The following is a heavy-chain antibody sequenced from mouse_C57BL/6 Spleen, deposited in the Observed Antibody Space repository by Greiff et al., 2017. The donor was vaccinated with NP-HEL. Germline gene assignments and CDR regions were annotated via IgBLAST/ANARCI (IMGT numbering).Heavy chain of an antibody. J-gene: IGHJ2*01. D-gene: IGHD1-1*01. CDR1: GYTFTSYW. CDR2: IYPSDSET. V-gene: IGHV1-61*01. Sequence: VQLQQSGAELVRPGSSVKLSCKASGYTFTSYWMDWVKQRPGQGLEWIGNIYPSDSETHYNQKFKDKATLTVDKSSSTAYMQLSSLTSEDSAVYYCARSPTVVGGFDYWGQGTTLTVSS. CDR3: ARSPTVVGGFDY.